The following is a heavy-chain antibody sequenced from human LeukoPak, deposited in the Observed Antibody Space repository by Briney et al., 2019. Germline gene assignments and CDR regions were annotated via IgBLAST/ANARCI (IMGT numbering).Heavy chain of an antibody. CDR1: GFSFDDYV. J-gene: IGHJ5*02. Sequence: PGGSLRLSCTASGFSFDDYVMHWVRHAPGKGLEWVSGIKWNSDILGYAASVKGRFTISRDNAKNSLYLQMNSLRAEDTAVYYCARDAYDYSNYNWFDPWGQGTLVTVSS. D-gene: IGHD4-11*01. V-gene: IGHV3-9*01. CDR3: ARDAYDYSNYNWFDP. CDR2: IKWNSDIL.